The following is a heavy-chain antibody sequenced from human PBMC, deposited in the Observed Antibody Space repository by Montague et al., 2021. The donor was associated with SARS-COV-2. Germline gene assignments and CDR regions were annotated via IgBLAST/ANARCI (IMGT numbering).Heavy chain of an antibody. Sequence: SETLSLTCAVYGGSFSGYCWSWIRQRQGKGLEWVGEINHNGSTNYNPSLKRRVTISVDTSKNKFYLKLSPVTAADTAAYDFARGRTVTTVNYYYGRDDWGQGTTVTVSS. CDR2: INHNGST. J-gene: IGHJ6*02. D-gene: IGHD4-17*01. CDR3: ARGRTVTTVNYYYGRDD. V-gene: IGHV4-34*01. CDR1: GGSFSGYC.